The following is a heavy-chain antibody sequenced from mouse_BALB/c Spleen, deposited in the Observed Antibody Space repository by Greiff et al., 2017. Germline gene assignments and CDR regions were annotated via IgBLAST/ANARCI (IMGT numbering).Heavy chain of an antibody. J-gene: IGHJ3*01. V-gene: IGHV14-3*02. D-gene: IGHD1-2*01. CDR1: GFNIKDTY. CDR2: IDPANGNT. CDR3: ARSHGYAPFAY. Sequence: EVKLMESGAELVKPGASVKLSCTASGFNIKDTYMHWVKQRPEQGLEWIGRIDPANGNTKYDPKFQGKATITADTSSNTAYLQLSSLTSEDTAVYYCARSHGYAPFAYWGQGTLVTVSA.